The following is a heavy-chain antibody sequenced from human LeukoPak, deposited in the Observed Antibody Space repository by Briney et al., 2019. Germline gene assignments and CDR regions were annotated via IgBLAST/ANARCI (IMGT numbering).Heavy chain of an antibody. CDR2: ITARGST. Sequence: GGSLRLSCVASGFMFDRYWMSWVRQAPGKGLEWVSAITARGSTYYADSVKGRFTISRDNSKNTLFLQMNSLRAADTAIYYCAKRGAAAATWLDYWGQGTLVAVSS. CDR1: GFMFDRYW. J-gene: IGHJ4*02. V-gene: IGHV3-23*01. CDR3: AKRGAAAATWLDY. D-gene: IGHD6-13*01.